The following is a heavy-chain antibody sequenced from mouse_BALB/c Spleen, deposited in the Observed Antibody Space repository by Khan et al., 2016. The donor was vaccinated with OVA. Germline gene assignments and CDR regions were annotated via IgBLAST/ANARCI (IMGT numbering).Heavy chain of an antibody. V-gene: IGHV1-77*01. CDR3: ARSGTGSFAY. CDR1: GYTFTDYY. Sequence: QVQLKESGAELARPGASVKLSCKASGYTFTDYYLNWVKQRTGQGLEWIGDIYPGSGNTYYNERFKGKATLTADKSSSTAYMQLSSLTSEDSAVYFCARSGTGSFAYWGQGTLVTVSA. J-gene: IGHJ3*01. CDR2: IYPGSGNT. D-gene: IGHD4-1*01.